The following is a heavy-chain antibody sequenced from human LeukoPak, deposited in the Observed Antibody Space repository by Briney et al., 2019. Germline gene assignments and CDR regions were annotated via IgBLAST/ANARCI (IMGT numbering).Heavy chain of an antibody. J-gene: IGHJ4*02. CDR1: GFTFSNYW. Sequence: GGSLRLSCSASGFTFSNYWMHWLRQTPGKGLVWVSRINSDGSSTSYADSVKGRFTISRDNSKNTLYLQMNSLRAEDTAVYYCAKDMAPLSYWGQGTLVTVSS. V-gene: IGHV3-74*01. CDR3: AKDMAPLSY. CDR2: INSDGSST. D-gene: IGHD3-10*01.